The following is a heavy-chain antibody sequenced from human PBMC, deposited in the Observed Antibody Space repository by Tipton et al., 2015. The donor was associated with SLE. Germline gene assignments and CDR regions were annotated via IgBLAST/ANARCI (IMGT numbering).Heavy chain of an antibody. CDR2: IKEDGSEK. CDR3: AKEGW. CDR1: GFTFKTSW. J-gene: IGHJ4*02. D-gene: IGHD2-15*01. Sequence: SLRLSCAASGFTFKTSWLSWVRQAPGEGLEWVANIKEDGSEKYYVDSVKGRFTISRDNAKNSLFLQMDSLRADDTAVYYCAKEGWWGQGTLVTVSS. V-gene: IGHV3-7*01.